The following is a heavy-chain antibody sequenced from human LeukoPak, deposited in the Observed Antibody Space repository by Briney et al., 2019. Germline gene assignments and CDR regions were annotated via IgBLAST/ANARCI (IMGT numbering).Heavy chain of an antibody. J-gene: IGHJ4*02. V-gene: IGHV3-33*06. Sequence: GGSLRLSCAASGFTFSSYGMHWVRQAPGKGLEWVAVIGYDGSNKYYADSVKGRFTISRDNSKNTLYLQMNSLRAEDTAVYYCAKDLSGGPGDYWGQGTLVTVSS. D-gene: IGHD2-8*02. CDR3: AKDLSGGPGDY. CDR2: IGYDGSNK. CDR1: GFTFSSYG.